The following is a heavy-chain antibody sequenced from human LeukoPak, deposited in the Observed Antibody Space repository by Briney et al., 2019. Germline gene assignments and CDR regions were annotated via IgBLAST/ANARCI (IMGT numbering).Heavy chain of an antibody. Sequence: GGSLRLSCAASGFTFSSYSMNWVRQAPGKGLEWVSYISSSGSTIYYADSVKGRFTISRDNAKNSLYLQMNSLRAEDTAVYYCAELGITMIGGVWGKGSTVTISS. J-gene: IGHJ6*04. D-gene: IGHD3-10*02. CDR3: AELGITMIGGV. CDR1: GFTFSSYS. CDR2: ISSSGSTI. V-gene: IGHV3-48*04.